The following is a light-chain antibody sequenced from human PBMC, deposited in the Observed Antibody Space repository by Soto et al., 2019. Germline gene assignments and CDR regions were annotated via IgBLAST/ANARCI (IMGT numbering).Light chain of an antibody. V-gene: IGKV3-15*01. J-gene: IGKJ4*01. Sequence: EIVMTQSPATLSVSPGERATLSCRASQSVGRNLAWYQQKPGQAPRFLIYGASTRATGIPARFSGSGSGTEFTLTISSLQSEDFAIYSCQQYNHWPPLTFGGGTKVEIK. CDR2: GAS. CDR3: QQYNHWPPLT. CDR1: QSVGRN.